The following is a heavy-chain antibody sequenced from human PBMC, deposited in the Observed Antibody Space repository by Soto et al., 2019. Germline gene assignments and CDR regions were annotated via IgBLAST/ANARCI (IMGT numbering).Heavy chain of an antibody. Sequence: ASVKVSCKASGYTFTSYAMHWVRQAPGQRLEWMGWINAGNGNTKYSQKFQGRVTITRDTSASTAYMELSSLRSEDTAVYYSGSTNYNPSLKGRVTISVDTSKNQFSLKLSSVTAADTAVYYCARHVVLGIAAAGIQSDRPSAYGMDVWGQGTTVTVSS. V-gene: IGHV1-3*01. D-gene: IGHD3-10*01. CDR3: GSTNYNPSLKGRVTISVDTSKNQFSLKLSSVTAADTAVYYCARHVVLGIAAAGIQSDRPSAYGMDV. CDR1: GYTFTSYA. J-gene: IGHJ6*02. CDR2: INAGNGNT.